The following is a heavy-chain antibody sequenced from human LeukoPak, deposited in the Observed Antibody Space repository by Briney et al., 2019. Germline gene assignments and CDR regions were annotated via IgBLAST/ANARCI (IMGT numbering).Heavy chain of an antibody. J-gene: IGHJ4*02. D-gene: IGHD3-22*01. Sequence: GASVKVSCKASGYTFTSYGISWVRQAPGQGLEWMGWISAYNGNTNYAQKLQGRVTMTTDTSTSTAYMELRSLRSEDTAMYWCARGYYDSSGYDPGLGYWGQGTLVTVSS. V-gene: IGHV1-18*01. CDR1: GYTFTSYG. CDR3: ARGYYDSSGYDPGLGY. CDR2: ISAYNGNT.